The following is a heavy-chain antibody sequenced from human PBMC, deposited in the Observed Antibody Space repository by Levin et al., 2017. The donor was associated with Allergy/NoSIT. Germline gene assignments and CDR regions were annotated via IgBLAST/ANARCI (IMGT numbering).Heavy chain of an antibody. Sequence: GGSLRLSCAASKFPFRTYDMHWVRQAPGKGLEWVAIISSDGNKAHYADSVEGRFTISRDNSKNTLYLQMNSLRVEDTAVYFCAKEAATLYFDSWGQGALVTVSS. CDR3: AKEAATLYFDS. D-gene: IGHD6-25*01. V-gene: IGHV3-30*18. CDR1: KFPFRTYD. CDR2: ISSDGNKA. J-gene: IGHJ4*02.